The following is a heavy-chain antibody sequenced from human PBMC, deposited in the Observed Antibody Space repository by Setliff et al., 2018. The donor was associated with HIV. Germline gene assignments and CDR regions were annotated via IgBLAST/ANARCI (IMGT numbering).Heavy chain of an antibody. D-gene: IGHD3-10*01. CDR2: ISSSSSYI. CDR3: ARVSGGGDAFDI. J-gene: IGHJ3*02. Sequence: GGSLRLSCAASGFTFSSYGMNWVRQAPGKGLEWVSSISSSSSYIYYADSVKGRFTISRDNAKNSLYLQMNSLRAEDTAVYYGARVSGGGDAFDIWGQGTMVTVSS. CDR1: GFTFSSYG. V-gene: IGHV3-21*01.